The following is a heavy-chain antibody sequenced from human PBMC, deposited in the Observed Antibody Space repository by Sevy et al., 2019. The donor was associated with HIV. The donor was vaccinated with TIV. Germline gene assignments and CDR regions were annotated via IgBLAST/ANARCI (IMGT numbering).Heavy chain of an antibody. CDR3: AGENAWGRGYS. J-gene: IGHJ4*02. CDR1: GGSITSLY. D-gene: IGHD1-26*01. V-gene: IGHV4-59*08. Sequence: SETLSLTCTVSGGSITSLYWNWIRQPPGKGLEWIANIYYNGHINYNPSLKSRVTLSLDTSKNQLSLRLGFVTAADTAMYYCAGENAWGRGYSWGQGTLVTVSS. CDR2: IYYNGHI.